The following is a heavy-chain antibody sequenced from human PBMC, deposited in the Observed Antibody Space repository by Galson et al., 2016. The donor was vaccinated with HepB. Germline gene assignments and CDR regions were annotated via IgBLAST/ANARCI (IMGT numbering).Heavy chain of an antibody. CDR1: GGSISSSRYY. D-gene: IGHD6-19*01. J-gene: IGHJ4*02. CDR3: ASGYSSGWYYFDS. Sequence: ETLSLTCTVSGGSISSSRYYWAWIRQPPGKGLEWMGSIYYSGSTYYNPSLTSRVTISVDSSKNQFSLKLSSVTAADTAVYFCASGYSSGWYYFDSWGQGTLVTVSS. V-gene: IGHV4-39*07. CDR2: IYYSGST.